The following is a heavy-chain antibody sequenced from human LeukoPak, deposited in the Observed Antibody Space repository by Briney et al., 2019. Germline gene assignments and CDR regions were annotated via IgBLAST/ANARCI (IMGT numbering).Heavy chain of an antibody. Sequence: SETLSLTCTVSGGSISSYYWSWIRQPPGKGLEWIGYIYYSGSTNYNPSLKSRVTISVDRSKDQFSLNLISVTAADTAVYYCARSREQKFYGDSDPFYFDFWGQGILVLVSS. V-gene: IGHV4-59*12. D-gene: IGHD2-21*02. CDR3: ARSREQKFYGDSDPFYFDF. J-gene: IGHJ4*02. CDR1: GGSISSYY. CDR2: IYYSGST.